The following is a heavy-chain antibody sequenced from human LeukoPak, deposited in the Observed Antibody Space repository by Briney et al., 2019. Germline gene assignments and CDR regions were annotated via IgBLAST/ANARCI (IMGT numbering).Heavy chain of an antibody. CDR1: GGSFSGYY. V-gene: IGHV4-34*01. CDR2: INHSGST. D-gene: IGHD3-10*01. Sequence: SETLSLTCAVYGGSFSGYYWSWIRQPPGKGLEWIGEINHSGSTNYNPSLKSRVTISVDTSKNQFSLKLSSVTAADTAVYYCARAPIVRGVQIDYWGQGTLVTVSS. CDR3: ARAPIVRGVQIDY. J-gene: IGHJ4*02.